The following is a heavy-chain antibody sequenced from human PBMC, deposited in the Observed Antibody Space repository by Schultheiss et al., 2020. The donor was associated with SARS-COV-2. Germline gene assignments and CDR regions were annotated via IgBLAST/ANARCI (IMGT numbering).Heavy chain of an antibody. J-gene: IGHJ6*02. CDR2: ISGSGGST. D-gene: IGHD6-13*01. CDR3: AKDLIIAAALLRYYGMDV. CDR1: GFTFSSYA. V-gene: IGHV3-23*01. Sequence: GESLKISCAASGFTFSSYAMSWVRQAPGKGLEWVSAISGSGGSTYYADSVKGRFTISRDNSKNTLYLQMNSLRAEDTAVYYCAKDLIIAAALLRYYGMDVWGQGTTVTVSS.